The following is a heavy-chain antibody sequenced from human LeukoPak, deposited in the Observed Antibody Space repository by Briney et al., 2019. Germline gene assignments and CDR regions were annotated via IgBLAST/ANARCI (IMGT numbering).Heavy chain of an antibody. J-gene: IGHJ4*02. CDR2: LTGSGDSA. V-gene: IGHV3-23*01. CDR1: RFTFSSYA. Sequence: GGSLRLPCAASRFTFSSYAMIWVRQAPGKGLAWVSTLTGSGDSADYADSVKGRFTISRDNSKNTLSLQMSSLRAEDTAVYYCAREGLGAAAGTFDYWGQGTLVTVSS. D-gene: IGHD6-13*01. CDR3: AREGLGAAAGTFDY.